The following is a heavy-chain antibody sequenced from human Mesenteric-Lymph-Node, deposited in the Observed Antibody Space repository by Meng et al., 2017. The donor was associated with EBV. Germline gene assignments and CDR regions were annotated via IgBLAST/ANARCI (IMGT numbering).Heavy chain of an antibody. D-gene: IGHD4-17*01. Sequence: VQLQASGPGLVKPPPTLSLTCAVSGPSISSGVYYWSWIRQPPGKGLEWMGYIYYRGSTYYNPSLKSRVTISVDTSKNLLSLKVNSVTAADTAVYYCAGHDFGDYAFDYWGQGTLVTVSS. CDR1: GPSISSGVYY. CDR3: AGHDFGDYAFDY. V-gene: IGHV4-30-4*01. CDR2: IYYRGST. J-gene: IGHJ4*02.